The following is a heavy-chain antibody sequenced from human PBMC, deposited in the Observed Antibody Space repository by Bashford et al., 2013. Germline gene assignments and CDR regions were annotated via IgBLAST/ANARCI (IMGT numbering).Heavy chain of an antibody. CDR1: GFTFSSYG. Sequence: GGSLRLSCAASGFTFSSYGMHWVRQAPGKGLEWVAVIWFDGSSKYYADSVMGRFTISRDNSKNTLYLQLNSLRAEDTAVYYCAKSLYGGMNVWGQGTMVTVSS. V-gene: IGHV3-33*06. J-gene: IGHJ6*02. CDR3: AKSLYGGMNV. CDR2: IWFDGSSK. D-gene: IGHD3-10*01.